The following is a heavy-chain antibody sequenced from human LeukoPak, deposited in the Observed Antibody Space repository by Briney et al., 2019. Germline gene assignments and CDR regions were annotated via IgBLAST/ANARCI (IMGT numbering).Heavy chain of an antibody. D-gene: IGHD1-1*01. J-gene: IGHJ5*01. CDR3: PSEINTSSRGDTAYCRQRLFALYS. CDR1: AFTFSTYA. Sequence: SRPAPAFTFSTYAMHCVRQAPGPGLECLAVTSYHGSNKYYADSVTGRFTISRDNSKNPRYLQMNSLRAAATAPYYCPSEINTSSRGDTAYCRQRLFALYS. V-gene: IGHV3-30-3*01. CDR2: TSYHGSNK.